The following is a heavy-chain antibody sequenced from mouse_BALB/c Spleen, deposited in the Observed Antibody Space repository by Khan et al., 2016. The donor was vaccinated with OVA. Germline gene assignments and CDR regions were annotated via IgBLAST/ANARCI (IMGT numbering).Heavy chain of an antibody. CDR2: IAPGSGST. V-gene: IGHV1S41*01. D-gene: IGHD1-1*01. CDR1: GYTFTSYW. Sequence: DLVMPGAAVTLSCKASGYTFTSYWINWIKQRPGQGLEWIGRIAPGSGSTSSNDMFKGKATLTVDASSSTAYIQLSSLSSEASAVYFCARSNYYGSGLYAMDYWGQGTSVTVSS. CDR3: ARSNYYGSGLYAMDY. J-gene: IGHJ4*01.